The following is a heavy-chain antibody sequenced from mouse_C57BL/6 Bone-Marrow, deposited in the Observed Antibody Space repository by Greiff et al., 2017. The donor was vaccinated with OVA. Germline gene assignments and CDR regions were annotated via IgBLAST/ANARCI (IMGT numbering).Heavy chain of an antibody. CDR1: GFSLSTFGMG. J-gene: IGHJ4*01. V-gene: IGHV8-8*01. CDR2: IWWDDDK. D-gene: IGHD2-5*01. CDR3: ARMDYSNYVYAMDY. Sequence: VKLVESGPGILQPSQTLSLTCSFSGFSLSTFGMGVGWIRQPSGKGLEWLAHIWWDDDKYYNPALKSRLTISKDTSKNQVFLKIANVDTADTATYYCARMDYSNYVYAMDYWGQGTSVTVSS.